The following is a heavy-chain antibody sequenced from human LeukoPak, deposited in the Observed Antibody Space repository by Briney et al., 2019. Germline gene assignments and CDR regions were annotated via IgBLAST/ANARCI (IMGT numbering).Heavy chain of an antibody. V-gene: IGHV4-34*01. CDR3: ARGYDFWSGYLAY. CDR2: INHSGST. CDR1: GGSFSGYY. D-gene: IGHD3-3*01. J-gene: IGHJ4*02. Sequence: PSETLSLTCAVYGGSFSGYYWSWIRQPPGKGLEWIGEINHSGSTNYNPSLKSRVTISVDTSKNQFSLKLSSVTAADTAVYYCARGYDFWSGYLAYWGQGTLVTVSS.